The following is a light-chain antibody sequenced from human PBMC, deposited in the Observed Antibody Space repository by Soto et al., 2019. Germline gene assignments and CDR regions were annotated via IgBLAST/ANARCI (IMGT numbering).Light chain of an antibody. Sequence: EIVLTQSPATLSLSPGERATLSCRASQSVRGSLAWYQQKPGQAPRLLIYAVSNRATGVPARFSGSGSGADFTLTISSLEPEDFAVYYCQQRNSWPPWTFGQGTRVEI. V-gene: IGKV3-11*01. J-gene: IGKJ1*01. CDR1: QSVRGS. CDR2: AVS. CDR3: QQRNSWPPWT.